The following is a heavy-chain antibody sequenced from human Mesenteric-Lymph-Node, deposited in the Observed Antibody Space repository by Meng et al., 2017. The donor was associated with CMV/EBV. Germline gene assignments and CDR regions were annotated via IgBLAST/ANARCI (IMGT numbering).Heavy chain of an antibody. CDR1: GYTFTSYD. D-gene: IGHD3-3*01. Sequence: ASVKVSCKASGYTFTSYDINWVRQATGQGLEWMGWMNPNSGNTGYAQKFQGRVTMTRNTSISTAYMELSSLRSEDTAVYYCARGRILDFWSGTYYYYGMDVWGQGTTVTVSS. CDR3: ARGRILDFWSGTYYYYGMDV. CDR2: MNPNSGNT. J-gene: IGHJ6*02. V-gene: IGHV1-8*01.